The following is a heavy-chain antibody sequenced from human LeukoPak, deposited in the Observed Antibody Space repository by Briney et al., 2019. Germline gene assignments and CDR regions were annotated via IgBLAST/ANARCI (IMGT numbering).Heavy chain of an antibody. CDR1: GYSFSSYW. D-gene: IGHD3-10*01. CDR3: AKGGSGSYYRKEFDP. CDR2: IYPGDSDT. V-gene: IGHV5-51*01. Sequence: GESLKISCKGSGYSFSSYWIGWVRQMPGKGLEWMGIIYPGDSDTRYSPSFQGQVTISADKSVSTAYLQWSSLKASDTAMYYCAKGGSGSYYRKEFDPWGQGTLVTVSS. J-gene: IGHJ5*02.